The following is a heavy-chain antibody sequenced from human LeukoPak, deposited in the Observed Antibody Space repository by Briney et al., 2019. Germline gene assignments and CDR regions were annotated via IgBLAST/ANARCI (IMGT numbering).Heavy chain of an antibody. V-gene: IGHV3-11*01. J-gene: IGHJ5*02. CDR2: INIGGTNT. Sequence: GGSLRLSCAASGFTFNEYYMSWIRQAPGKGLEWLSYINIGGTNTHYADSVKGRFTISRDNAKKSLYLEMNNLRAEDTAVYYCATDGAGFDTWGQGVLVTVSS. CDR1: GFTFNEYY. CDR3: ATDGAGFDT.